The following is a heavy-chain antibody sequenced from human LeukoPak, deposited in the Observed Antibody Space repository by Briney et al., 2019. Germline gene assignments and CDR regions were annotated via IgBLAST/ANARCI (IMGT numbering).Heavy chain of an antibody. CDR1: GGSISSYY. CDR2: IYTSGST. J-gene: IGHJ4*02. Sequence: SETLSLTCTVSGGSISSYYWSWIRQPAGKGLEWIGRIYTSGSTNYNPSLKSRVTMSVDTSKNQFSPKLSSVTAADTAVYYCARDSNYYDSSGYWPFDYWGQGTLVTVSS. V-gene: IGHV4-4*07. CDR3: ARDSNYYDSSGYWPFDY. D-gene: IGHD3-22*01.